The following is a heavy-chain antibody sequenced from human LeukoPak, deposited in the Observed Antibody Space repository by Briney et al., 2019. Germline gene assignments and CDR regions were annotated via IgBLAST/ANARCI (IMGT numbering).Heavy chain of an antibody. CDR1: GFTFNSFG. Sequence: QPGGSLRLSCAASGFTFNSFGMHWVRQAPGKGLEWVALISFDETTKYYADSVKGRLTISRDNSKNMIYLQMNSLRDEDMAVYYCAKAVRLAAPDYWGQGTLVTVSS. V-gene: IGHV3-30*18. D-gene: IGHD6-25*01. CDR3: AKAVRLAAPDY. CDR2: ISFDETTK. J-gene: IGHJ4*02.